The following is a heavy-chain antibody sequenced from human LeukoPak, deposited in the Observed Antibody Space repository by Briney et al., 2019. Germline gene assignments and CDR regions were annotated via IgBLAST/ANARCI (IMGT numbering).Heavy chain of an antibody. CDR1: GYSISSGYY. V-gene: IGHV4-38-2*02. CDR3: ARAPYGDYGVFYFDY. CDR2: IYYSGST. Sequence: SETLSLTCTVSGYSISSGYYWGWIRQPPGKGLEWIGSIYYSGSTYYNPSLKSRVTISVDTSKNQFSLKLNSVTAADTAVYYCARAPYGDYGVFYFDYWGQGTLVTVSS. D-gene: IGHD4-17*01. J-gene: IGHJ4*02.